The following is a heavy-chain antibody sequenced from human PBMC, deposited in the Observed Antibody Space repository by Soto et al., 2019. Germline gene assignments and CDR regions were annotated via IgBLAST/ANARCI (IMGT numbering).Heavy chain of an antibody. Sequence: EVQLLESGGGLVQPGGSLRLSCAASGFTFSTYAMSWVRQAPGNGLEWVSAISGRGGTTYYADSVKGRFTISRDNSKNTLYLQMNSLRAEDTAVYYCAKEPAAQGSGWYADSWGQGNLVTLSP. CDR3: AKEPAAQGSGWYADS. CDR1: GFTFSTYA. CDR2: ISGRGGTT. V-gene: IGHV3-23*01. J-gene: IGHJ4*02. D-gene: IGHD6-19*01.